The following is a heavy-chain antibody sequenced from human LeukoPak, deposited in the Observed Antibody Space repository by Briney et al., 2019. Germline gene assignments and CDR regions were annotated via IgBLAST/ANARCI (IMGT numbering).Heavy chain of an antibody. D-gene: IGHD3-10*01. Sequence: GGSLRLSCAASGFTFDDYAMHWVRQAPGKGLEWVSGIRWNSGSIGYADSVKGRFTISRDNAKNSLYLQMNSLRAEDTALYYCAKAVFGRYYFDYWGQGTLVTVSS. CDR1: GFTFDDYA. CDR3: AKAVFGRYYFDY. CDR2: IRWNSGSI. V-gene: IGHV3-9*01. J-gene: IGHJ4*02.